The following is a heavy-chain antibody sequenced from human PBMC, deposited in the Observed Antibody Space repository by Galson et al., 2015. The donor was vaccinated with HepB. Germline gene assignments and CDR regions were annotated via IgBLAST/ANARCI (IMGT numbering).Heavy chain of an antibody. J-gene: IGHJ6*02. Sequence: SLRLSCAASGFTFSSYAMSWVRQAPGKGLEWVSAISGSGGSTYYADSVKGRFTISRDNSKNTLYLQMNSLRAEDTAVYYCAKLEGGEYCSSTSCYPFYYYYGMDVWGQGTTVTVSS. CDR2: ISGSGGST. CDR1: GFTFSSYA. CDR3: AKLEGGEYCSSTSCYPFYYYYGMDV. V-gene: IGHV3-23*01. D-gene: IGHD2-2*01.